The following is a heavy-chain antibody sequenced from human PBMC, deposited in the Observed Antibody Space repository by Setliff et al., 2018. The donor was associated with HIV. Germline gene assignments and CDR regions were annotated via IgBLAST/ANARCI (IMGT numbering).Heavy chain of an antibody. CDR3: ARESPNLGELSSNPDASDI. CDR2: IYHSGST. V-gene: IGHV4-38-2*02. CDR1: GYSISSGYY. D-gene: IGHD3-16*02. Sequence: PSETLSLTCTVSGYSISSGYYWGWIRQPPGKGLEWIGSIYHSGSTYYNPSLKSRIIISLDTSKNHLSLKLRSVTAADTAVYYCARESPNLGELSSNPDASDIWGQGTMVT. J-gene: IGHJ3*02.